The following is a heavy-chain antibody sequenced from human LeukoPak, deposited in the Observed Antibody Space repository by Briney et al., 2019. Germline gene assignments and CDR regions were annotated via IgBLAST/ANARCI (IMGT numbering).Heavy chain of an antibody. D-gene: IGHD2-2*02. J-gene: IGHJ4*02. CDR3: ARGFSRVVPAAIGYYFDY. CDR1: GGSISSGGYY. CDR2: IYYSGST. Sequence: SETLSLTCTVSGGSISSGGYYWSWIRQHPGQGLGWVGYIYYSGSTYYNPSLKSRVTISVDTSKNQFSLKLSSVTAADTAVYYCARGFSRVVPAAIGYYFDYWGQGTLVTVSS. V-gene: IGHV4-31*03.